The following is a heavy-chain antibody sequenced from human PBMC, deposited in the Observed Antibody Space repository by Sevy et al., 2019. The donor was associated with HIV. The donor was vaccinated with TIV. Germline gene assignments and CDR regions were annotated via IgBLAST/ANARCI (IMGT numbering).Heavy chain of an antibody. D-gene: IGHD3-22*01. CDR2: IYWDDDK. J-gene: IGHJ4*02. CDR1: GFSLSTSGVG. V-gene: IGHV2-5*02. Sequence: SGPTLVKPTQTHTLTCYFSGFSLSTSGVGVGWIRQTTGKALEWLALIYWDDDKRYSPYLKSRLTITKDTSKNQVVLTMTNMDPVDTGTYYCAPSDDYDSTPDSFDYWGQGTLVTVSS. CDR3: APSDDYDSTPDSFDY.